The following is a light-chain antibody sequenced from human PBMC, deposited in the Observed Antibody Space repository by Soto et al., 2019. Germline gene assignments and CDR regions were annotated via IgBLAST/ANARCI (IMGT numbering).Light chain of an antibody. J-gene: IGKJ1*01. CDR1: QNINTY. V-gene: IGKV1-39*01. Sequence: DIPMTQSPYSLSAAVGDRVTIACRASQNINTYLNWYQQKPGKAPKLLIFDAASLQNGVPSRFSGGGSRTDFTLTITSLQPEDFATYYCQHYNSYSEAFGQGTKVELK. CDR3: QHYNSYSEA. CDR2: DAA.